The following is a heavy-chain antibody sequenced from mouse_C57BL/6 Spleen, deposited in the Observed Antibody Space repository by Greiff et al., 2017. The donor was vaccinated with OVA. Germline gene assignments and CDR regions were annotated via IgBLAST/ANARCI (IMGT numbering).Heavy chain of an antibody. D-gene: IGHD2-4*01. CDR3: ARRGLRHYYAMDY. Sequence: VKLMESGAELMKPGASVKLSCKATGYTFTGYWIEWVKQRPGHGLEWIGEILPGSGSTNYNEKFKGKATFTADTSSNTAYMKLSSLTNEDSAIYYCARRGLRHYYAMDYWGQGTSVTVSS. V-gene: IGHV1-9*01. J-gene: IGHJ4*01. CDR1: GYTFTGYW. CDR2: ILPGSGST.